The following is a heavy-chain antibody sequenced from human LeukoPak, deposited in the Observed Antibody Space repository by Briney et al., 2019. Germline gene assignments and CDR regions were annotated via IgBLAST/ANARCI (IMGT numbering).Heavy chain of an antibody. V-gene: IGHV3-33*01. D-gene: IGHD3-9*01. CDR1: GFTFSSYG. J-gene: IGHJ4*02. CDR3: ASDILTGYNETNF. Sequence: PGGSLRLSCAASGFTFSSYGMHWVRQAPGKGLEWVAVIWYDGTNKYYTDSVKGRFTISRDNSKNTVYLQMNRLRAEDTAVYYCASDILTGYNETNFWGQGTLVTVSS. CDR2: IWYDGTNK.